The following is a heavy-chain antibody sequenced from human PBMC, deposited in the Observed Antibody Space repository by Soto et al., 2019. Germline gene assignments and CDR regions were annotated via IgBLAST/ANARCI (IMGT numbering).Heavy chain of an antibody. CDR3: ARGSYYYDSSGYQLNDY. CDR2: ISYDGSNK. V-gene: IGHV3-30-3*01. D-gene: IGHD3-22*01. CDR1: GFTFSSYA. J-gene: IGHJ4*02. Sequence: GGSLRLSCAASGFTFSSYAMHWVRQAPGKGLEWVAVISYDGSNKYYADSVKGRFTISRDNSKNTLYLQMNSLRAEDTAVYYCARGSYYYDSSGYQLNDYWGQGTLVTVSS.